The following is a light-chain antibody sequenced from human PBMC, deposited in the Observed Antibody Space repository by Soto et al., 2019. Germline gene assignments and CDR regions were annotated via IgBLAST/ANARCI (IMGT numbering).Light chain of an antibody. CDR2: AAS. Sequence: DGQMTQSPSSLSASVGDRVTITCRASQGIVNYLAWFQQKPGKSPKSLLFAASSLKSGVPSRFSGSGSGSDFSLTITSRQADDVAAYYCEQYNHHPLTFGGGTKVEIK. CDR3: EQYNHHPLT. V-gene: IGKV1-16*01. CDR1: QGIVNY. J-gene: IGKJ4*01.